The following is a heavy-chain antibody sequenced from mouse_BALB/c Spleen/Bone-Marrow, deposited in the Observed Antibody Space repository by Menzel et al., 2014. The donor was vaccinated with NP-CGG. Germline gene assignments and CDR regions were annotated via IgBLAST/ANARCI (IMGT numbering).Heavy chain of an antibody. CDR3: ARDGYYVFYAMDY. V-gene: IGHV5-6-3*01. CDR1: GFTFSSYG. CDR2: INSNGGST. D-gene: IGHD2-3*01. Sequence: EVQGVESGGGLVQPGGSLKLSCAASGFTFSSYGMSWVRQTPDKRLELVATINSNGGSTYYPDSVKGRFTISRDNAKNTLYLQMSSLKSEDTAMYYCARDGYYVFYAMDYWGQGTSVTVPS. J-gene: IGHJ4*01.